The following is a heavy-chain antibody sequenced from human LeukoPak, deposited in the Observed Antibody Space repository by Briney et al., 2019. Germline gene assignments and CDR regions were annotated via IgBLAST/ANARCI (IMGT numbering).Heavy chain of an antibody. D-gene: IGHD5-24*01. Sequence: GGSLRLSCAASGFSVSGNYMSWARQAPGKGLEWVSVICGSGSTYYADSVKGRFTSSRDNSKNTLYLQMNSLRAEDTAVYYCARAPINYTCYWGQGTLVTASS. V-gene: IGHV3-53*01. J-gene: IGHJ4*02. CDR3: ARAPINYTCY. CDR2: ICGSGST. CDR1: GFSVSGNY.